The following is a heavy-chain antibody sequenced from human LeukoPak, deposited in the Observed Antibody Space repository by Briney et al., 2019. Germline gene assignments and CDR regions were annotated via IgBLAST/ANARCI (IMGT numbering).Heavy chain of an antibody. V-gene: IGHV4-39*02. D-gene: IGHD3-9*01. CDR3: ARRGDILPDYAYDF. CDR1: GGSINSNSHH. Sequence: SETLSLTCSVSGGSINSNSHHWDWIRQAPGKGLEWIGNIYYSGTTSYNPSLKSRVTISVDTSKNHFALRLSAVAAEDTAVYYCARRGDILPDYAYDFWGQGTLVTVSS. CDR2: IYYSGTT. J-gene: IGHJ4*02.